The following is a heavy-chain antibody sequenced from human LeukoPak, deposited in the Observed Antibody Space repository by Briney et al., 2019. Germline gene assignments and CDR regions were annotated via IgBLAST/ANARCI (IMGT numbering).Heavy chain of an antibody. CDR2: IYYSGST. D-gene: IGHD4-17*01. V-gene: IGHV4-39*01. J-gene: IGHJ4*02. Sequence: SETLSLTCTVSGGSISSSSYYWGWIRQPPGKGLEWIGRIYYSGSTYYNPYLKSRVTISVDTSKNQFSLMLSSVTAADTAVYYCARHAIHFFGDYGGYYFDYWGQGTLVTVSS. CDR3: ARHAIHFFGDYGGYYFDY. CDR1: GGSISSSSYY.